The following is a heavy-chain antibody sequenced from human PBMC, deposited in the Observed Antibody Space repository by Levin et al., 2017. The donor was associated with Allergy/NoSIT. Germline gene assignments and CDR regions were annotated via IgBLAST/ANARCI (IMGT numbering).Heavy chain of an antibody. CDR1: GYRFSSYW. J-gene: IGHJ4*02. D-gene: IGHD5-24*01. CDR3: ARHPDGDY. CDR2: IYPDTSDM. V-gene: IGHV5-51*01. Sequence: ASVKVSCKASGYRFSSYWIGWVRQVPGKGLEWMGIIYPDTSDMRFSPSFQGQVTLSVDKSISTAYLQWTSLKASDTGMYYCARHPDGDYWGQGTLVTVSS.